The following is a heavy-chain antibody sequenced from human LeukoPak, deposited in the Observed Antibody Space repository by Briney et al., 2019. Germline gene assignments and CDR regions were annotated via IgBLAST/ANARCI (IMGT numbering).Heavy chain of an antibody. D-gene: IGHD5-18*01. CDR3: ARDPDTAMVYFDY. J-gene: IGHJ4*02. Sequence: GASVKVSCKASGGTFSSYAISWVRQTPGQGLEWMGGIIPIFGTANYAQKFQGRVTITTDTSTSTAYMELRSLRSDDTAVYYCARDPDTAMVYFDYWGQGALVTVSS. CDR2: IIPIFGTA. CDR1: GGTFSSYA. V-gene: IGHV1-69*05.